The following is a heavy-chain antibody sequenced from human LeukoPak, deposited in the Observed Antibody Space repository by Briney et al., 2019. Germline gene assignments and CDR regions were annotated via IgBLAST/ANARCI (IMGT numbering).Heavy chain of an antibody. D-gene: IGHD6-13*01. CDR1: GGSISSSSYY. J-gene: IGHJ6*03. CDR3: ARAPALIAAAANYYMDV. CDR2: IYYSGST. Sequence: SETLSLTCTVSGGSISSSSYYWGWIRQPPGKGLEWIGSIYYSGSTYYNPSLKSRVTISVDTSKNQFSLKLSSVTAADTAVYYCARAPALIAAAANYYMDVWGKGTTVTVSS. V-gene: IGHV4-39*01.